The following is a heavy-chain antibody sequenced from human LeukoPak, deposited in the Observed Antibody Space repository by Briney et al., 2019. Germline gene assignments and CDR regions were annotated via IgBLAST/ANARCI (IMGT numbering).Heavy chain of an antibody. CDR3: AKDVGKWESLHFFDY. Sequence: GGSLRLSCLTSGFTLSTNAMSWVRQAPGKGLEWISGISGSGASTYYADSVKGRFTISRDDSRNTLYLQMNSLRGDDTAVYYCAKDVGKWESLHFFDYWGQGALVTVSS. J-gene: IGHJ4*02. CDR1: GFTLSTNA. V-gene: IGHV3-23*01. D-gene: IGHD1-26*01. CDR2: ISGSGAST.